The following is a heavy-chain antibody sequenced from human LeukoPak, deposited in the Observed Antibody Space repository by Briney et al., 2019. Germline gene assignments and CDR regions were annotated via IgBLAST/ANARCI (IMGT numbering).Heavy chain of an antibody. CDR3: ARPRYGSGIYTY. CDR1: GGFISSYY. Sequence: SETLSLTCTVSGGFISSYYWSWIRQPPGKGLEWIGESNDSGSTNYNPSLKSRVTISVDTSKNQFSLKLSSVTAADTAVYYCARPRYGSGIYTYWGQGTLVTVSS. V-gene: IGHV4-34*01. J-gene: IGHJ4*02. D-gene: IGHD3-10*01. CDR2: SNDSGST.